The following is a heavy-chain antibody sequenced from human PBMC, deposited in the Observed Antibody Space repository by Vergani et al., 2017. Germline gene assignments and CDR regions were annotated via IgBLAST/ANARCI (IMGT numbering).Heavy chain of an antibody. J-gene: IGHJ6*02. D-gene: IGHD3-10*01. CDR2: ISFDGTNE. CDR3: ARDLTMVRGVTHYYYYGMDV. Sequence: QVQLVESGGGVVQPGTSLRLSCVVSGFALNRHAMYWVRQAPGKGLEWVVGISFDGTNEYYPDLVKGRFTISRDIAKNTLYLQMNSLRAEDTAVYYCARDLTMVRGVTHYYYYGMDVWGQGTTVTVSS. V-gene: IGHV3-30-3*01. CDR1: GFALNRHA.